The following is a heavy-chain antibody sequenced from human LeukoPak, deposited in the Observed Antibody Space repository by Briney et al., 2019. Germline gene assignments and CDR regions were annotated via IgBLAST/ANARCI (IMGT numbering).Heavy chain of an antibody. CDR2: IYHSGST. V-gene: IGHV4-30-2*01. J-gene: IGHJ4*02. Sequence: SQTLSLTCAVSGGSISSGGYSWSWIRQPPGKGLEWIGYIYHSGSTYYNPSPKSRVTISVDRSKNQFSLKLSSVTAADTAVYYCASLDHSSSSYFDYWGQGTLVTVSS. D-gene: IGHD6-6*01. CDR3: ASLDHSSSSYFDY. CDR1: GGSISSGGYS.